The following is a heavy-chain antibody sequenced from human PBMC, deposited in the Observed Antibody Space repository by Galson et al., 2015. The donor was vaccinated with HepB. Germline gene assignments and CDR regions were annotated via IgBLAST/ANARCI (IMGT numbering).Heavy chain of an antibody. CDR2: IRSKAYGGTT. CDR3: TRAHGSGSYYPPDY. CDR1: GFTFGDYA. J-gene: IGHJ4*02. Sequence: SLRLSCAASGFTFGDYAMSWVRQAPGKGLEWVGFIRSKAYGGTTEYAASVKGRFTISRDDSKSIAYLQMNSLKTEDTAVYYCTRAHGSGSYYPPDYWGQGTLVTVSS. V-gene: IGHV3-49*04. D-gene: IGHD3-10*01.